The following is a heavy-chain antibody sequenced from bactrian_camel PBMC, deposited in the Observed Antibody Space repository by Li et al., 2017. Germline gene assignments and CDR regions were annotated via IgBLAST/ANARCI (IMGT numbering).Heavy chain of an antibody. V-gene: IGHV3S31*01. Sequence: VQLVESGGGLVQPGGSLRLSYAASGFTFSSYAMSWVRQAPGKGLEWVSAINSGGGSTSYADSVKGRFTISRDNAKNTLYLQLNSLKPEDTGTYYCSIDLSGRRRGQGTQVTVS. CDR3: SIDLSGRR. CDR1: GFTFSSYA. D-gene: IGHD5*01. CDR2: INSGGGST. J-gene: IGHJ4*01.